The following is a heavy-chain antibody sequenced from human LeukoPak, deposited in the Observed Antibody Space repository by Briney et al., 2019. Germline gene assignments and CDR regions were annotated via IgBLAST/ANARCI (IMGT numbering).Heavy chain of an antibody. J-gene: IGHJ4*02. V-gene: IGHV3-23*01. CDR1: GFTFRTYA. CDR2: ITGNGDTI. CDR3: ARSPGYWALDY. D-gene: IGHD2-8*02. Sequence: PGGCLRLSCAAFGFTFRTYAMNWVRQAPGKGLEWVSLITGNGDTIQYADSVKGRFTISRDNSKNTLYLQMSSLRAEDTAVYYCARSPGYWALDYWGQGTLVTVSS.